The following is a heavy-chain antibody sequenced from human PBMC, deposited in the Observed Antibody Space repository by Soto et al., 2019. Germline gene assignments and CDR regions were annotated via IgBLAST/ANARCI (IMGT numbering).Heavy chain of an antibody. D-gene: IGHD6-19*01. CDR2: TYYRSKWYN. J-gene: IGHJ4*02. Sequence: SQTLSLTCAISGDSVSSISAAWNWIRQSPSRGLEWLGRTYYRSKWYNEYEVSVRSRIAINPDTSRNQFSLQLDSVTPEDTAVYYCARTSGYFDYWGQGSLVTVSS. V-gene: IGHV6-1*01. CDR3: ARTSGYFDY. CDR1: GDSVSSISAA.